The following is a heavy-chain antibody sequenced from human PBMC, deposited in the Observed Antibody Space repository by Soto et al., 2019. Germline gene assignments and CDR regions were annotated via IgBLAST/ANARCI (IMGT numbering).Heavy chain of an antibody. Sequence: XTLSLPCAVYGGSFSGYYWSWIRQPPGKGLEWIGEINHSGRTNYNPSLKSRVTISVDTSKNQFSLKLSSVNAAETAVYYCARERIAAAGTGGYFDYWGQGTLGTVSS. D-gene: IGHD6-13*01. V-gene: IGHV4-34*01. J-gene: IGHJ4*02. CDR3: ARERIAAAGTGGYFDY. CDR2: INHSGRT. CDR1: GGSFSGYY.